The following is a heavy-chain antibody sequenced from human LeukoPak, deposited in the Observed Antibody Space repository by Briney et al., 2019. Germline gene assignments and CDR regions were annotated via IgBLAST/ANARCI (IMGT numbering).Heavy chain of an antibody. D-gene: IGHD3-10*01. Sequence: GASVKVSCKASGYTFTSYAMHWVRQAPAQRLKWMGWINAGNGNTKYSQKFQGRVTITRDTSASTAYMELSSLRSEDTAVYYCARVLLWFGESPFDYWGQGTLVTVSS. CDR1: GYTFTSYA. J-gene: IGHJ4*02. V-gene: IGHV1-3*01. CDR2: INAGNGNT. CDR3: ARVLLWFGESPFDY.